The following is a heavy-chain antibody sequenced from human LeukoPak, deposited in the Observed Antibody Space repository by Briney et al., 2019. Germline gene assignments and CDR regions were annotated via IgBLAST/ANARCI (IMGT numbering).Heavy chain of an antibody. V-gene: IGHV4-59*08. D-gene: IGHD1-26*01. CDR1: GGSISSYY. J-gene: IGHJ4*02. CDR2: IYYSGST. Sequence: PSETLSLTCTVSGGSISSYYWSWIRQPPRKGLEWIGYIYYSGSTNYNPSLKSRVTISVDTSKNQFSLKLSSVTAADTAVYYCARGPQRSGSYDDYWGQGTLVTVSS. CDR3: ARGPQRSGSYDDY.